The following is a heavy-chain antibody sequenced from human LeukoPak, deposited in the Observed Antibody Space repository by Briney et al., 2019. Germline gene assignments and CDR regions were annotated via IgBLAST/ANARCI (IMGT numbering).Heavy chain of an antibody. D-gene: IGHD5-18*01. CDR3: ARSRGGYSYGYGED. J-gene: IGHJ4*02. CDR1: GYSFTSYG. V-gene: IGHV1-18*01. Sequence: GASVKVSCKASGYSFTSYGISWVRQAPGQGLERMGWISAYNGNTNYAQKLQDRVTMTTDTSTSTGYMELRSLTSDDTAVYYCARSRGGYSYGYGEDWGQGTLVTVSS. CDR2: ISAYNGNT.